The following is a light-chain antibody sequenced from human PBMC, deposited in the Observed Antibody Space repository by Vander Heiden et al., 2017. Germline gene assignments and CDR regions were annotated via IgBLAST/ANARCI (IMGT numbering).Light chain of an antibody. J-gene: IGKJ3*01. V-gene: IGKV1-5*03. Sequence: DMQITQSPSTLSASVGDRVTITCRSSQSISSWLDWYQQKPGKAPKLLIYKASSLESGVPSRFSGSGSGTEFTLTISSLQPDDFATYYCQQDYSYPFTFGPGTKVDIK. CDR2: KAS. CDR1: QSISSW. CDR3: QQDYSYPFT.